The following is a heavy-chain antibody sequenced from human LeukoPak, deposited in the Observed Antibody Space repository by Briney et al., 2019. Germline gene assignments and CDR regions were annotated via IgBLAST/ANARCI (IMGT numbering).Heavy chain of an antibody. D-gene: IGHD2-2*01. CDR1: GFTFSDYY. V-gene: IGHV3-11*01. Sequence: GGSLRLSCAASGFTFSDYYMSWIRQAPGKGLEWVSYISSSGSPISYADSVKGRFTISGDNAKNSLYLQINSLRAEDTAVYYCARAVHAKGSSTSSWGHFDYWGQGPLVSVST. CDR2: ISSSGSPI. J-gene: IGHJ4*02. CDR3: ARAVHAKGSSTSSWGHFDY.